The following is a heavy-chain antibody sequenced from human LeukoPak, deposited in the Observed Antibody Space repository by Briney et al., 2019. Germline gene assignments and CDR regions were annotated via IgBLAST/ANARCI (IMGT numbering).Heavy chain of an antibody. D-gene: IGHD3-10*01. Sequence: GGSLRLSCAASGFTISTYGMGWVRQAPGKGLEWVPSISGGTTYYADSVKGRFTISRDNSKNTVSLQMNSLRAEDTAVYYCAKSVYHSGNYWGQGTLVTVSS. CDR3: AKSVYHSGNY. CDR2: ISGGTT. CDR1: GFTISTYG. V-gene: IGHV3-23*01. J-gene: IGHJ4*02.